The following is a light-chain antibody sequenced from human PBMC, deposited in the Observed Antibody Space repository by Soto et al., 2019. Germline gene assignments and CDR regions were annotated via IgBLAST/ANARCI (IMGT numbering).Light chain of an antibody. Sequence: QSALTQPASVSGSPGQSITISCTGTSSDVGGYNYVSWYQQHPGKAPKLMIYYVTNRPSGVSNRFSGSKSGNTASLTISGLHAEDAAYYYCSSYTSSSTVLFGGGTKLTVL. J-gene: IGLJ2*01. V-gene: IGLV2-14*01. CDR3: SSYTSSSTVL. CDR2: YVT. CDR1: SSDVGGYNY.